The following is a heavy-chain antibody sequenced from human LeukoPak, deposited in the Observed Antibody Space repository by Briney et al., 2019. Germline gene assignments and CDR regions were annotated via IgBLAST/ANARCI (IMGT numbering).Heavy chain of an antibody. J-gene: IGHJ4*02. Sequence: SETLSLTCAVYGGSFSSYYWSWIRQPPGKGLEWIGEINHSGSTNYNPSLKSRVTISVDTSKNQFSLKLSSVTAADTAVYYCARGGPVGVAAAGTWGVAYWGQGTLVTVSS. V-gene: IGHV4-34*01. CDR1: GGSFSSYY. CDR2: INHSGST. CDR3: ARGGPVGVAAAGTWGVAY. D-gene: IGHD6-13*01.